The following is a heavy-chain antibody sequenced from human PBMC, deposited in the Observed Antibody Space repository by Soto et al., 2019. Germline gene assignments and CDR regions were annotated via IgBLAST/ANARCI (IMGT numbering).Heavy chain of an antibody. Sequence: QVQLVQSGAEVRKPGASVKVSCTASGYTFTNYGITWVRQAPGQGLEWMGWISVNNGNTNYAQKVQGRVTMTTDTSTSTAYMELWRLGYADTAVYYCARVSPHSGSNWFDPWGQGTLFTVSS. D-gene: IGHD1-26*01. J-gene: IGHJ5*02. CDR3: ARVSPHSGSNWFDP. V-gene: IGHV1-18*04. CDR1: GYTFTNYG. CDR2: ISVNNGNT.